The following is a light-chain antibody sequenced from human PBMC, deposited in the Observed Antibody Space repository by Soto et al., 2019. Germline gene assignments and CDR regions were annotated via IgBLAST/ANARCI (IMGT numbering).Light chain of an antibody. Sequence: ALTQPASVSGSPGQSITISCTGTSSDVGGYNYVSWYQQHPGKAPKLMIYDVSNRPSGVSNRFSGSKSGNTASLTISGLQAEDEADYYCSSYTSSSTLVFGTGTKVTVL. V-gene: IGLV2-14*01. CDR2: DVS. CDR3: SSYTSSSTLV. J-gene: IGLJ1*01. CDR1: SSDVGGYNY.